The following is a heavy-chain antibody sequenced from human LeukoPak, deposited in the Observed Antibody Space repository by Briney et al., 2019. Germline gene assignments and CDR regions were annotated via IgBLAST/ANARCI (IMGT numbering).Heavy chain of an antibody. CDR1: GGSISSSSYY. CDR2: IYYSGST. J-gene: IGHJ4*02. D-gene: IGHD5-24*01. Sequence: SETLSLTCTVSGGSISSSSYYWGWIRQPPGKGREWIGSIYYSGSTYYNPSLKSRVTISVDTSKNQFSLKLSSVTAADTAVYYCARDRVEVATIVPFDYWGQGTLVTVSS. CDR3: ARDRVEVATIVPFDY. V-gene: IGHV4-39*07.